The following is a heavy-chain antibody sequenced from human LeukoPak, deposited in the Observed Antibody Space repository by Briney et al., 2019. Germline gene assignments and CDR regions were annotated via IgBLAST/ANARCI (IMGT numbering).Heavy chain of an antibody. Sequence: GGSLRLSCAASGFTVSSNYMSWVRQAPGKGLEWVSIIYSGGGTYYADSVQGRFTISRDNSKNTLYLQMNSLRAEDTAVYSCARMLPGGWAFNYWGQGTLVTVSS. CDR2: IYSGGGT. CDR3: ARMLPGGWAFNY. V-gene: IGHV3-53*01. D-gene: IGHD6-19*01. J-gene: IGHJ4*02. CDR1: GFTVSSNY.